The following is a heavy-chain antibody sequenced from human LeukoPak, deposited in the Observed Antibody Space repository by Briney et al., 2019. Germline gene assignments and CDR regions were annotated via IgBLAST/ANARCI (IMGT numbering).Heavy chain of an antibody. Sequence: SETLSLTCTVSGGSISSYYWSWIRQPPGKGLERIGYIYYSGSTNYNPSLKSRVTISVDTSKNQFSLKLSSVTAADTAVYYCARHVDTAMALDAFDIWGQGTMVTVSS. CDR3: ARHVDTAMALDAFDI. D-gene: IGHD5-18*01. V-gene: IGHV4-59*01. CDR2: IYYSGST. CDR1: GGSISSYY. J-gene: IGHJ3*02.